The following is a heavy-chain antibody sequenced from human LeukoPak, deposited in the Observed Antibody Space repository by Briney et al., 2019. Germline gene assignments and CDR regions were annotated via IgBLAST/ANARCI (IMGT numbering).Heavy chain of an antibody. D-gene: IGHD1-7*01. Sequence: SETLSLTCTVSGGSISSSSYYWGWIRQPPGKGLEWIGSIYYSGSTYYNPSLKNRVTISVDTSKNQFSLKLSSVTAADTAVYYCARLNGLELPDWGQGTLVTVSS. J-gene: IGHJ4*02. CDR1: GGSISSSSYY. CDR2: IYYSGST. CDR3: ARLNGLELPD. V-gene: IGHV4-39*01.